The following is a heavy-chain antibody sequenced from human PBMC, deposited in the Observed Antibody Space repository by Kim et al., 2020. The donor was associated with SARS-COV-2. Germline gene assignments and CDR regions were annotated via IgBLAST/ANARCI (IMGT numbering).Heavy chain of an antibody. J-gene: IGHJ4*02. Sequence: VKGRFTISRDNAKNSLYLQMNSLRAEDTAVYYCARVPPSDVYSGSQYFDYWGQGTLVTVSS. CDR3: ARVPPSDVYSGSQYFDY. D-gene: IGHD1-26*01. V-gene: IGHV3-11*06.